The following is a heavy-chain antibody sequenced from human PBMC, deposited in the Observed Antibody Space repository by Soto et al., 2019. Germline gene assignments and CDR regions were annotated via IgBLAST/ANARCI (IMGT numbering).Heavy chain of an antibody. CDR1: GFTFSDYW. J-gene: IGHJ6*02. Sequence: EMQLVESGGDLVQPGGSLRLSCAASGFTFSDYWMHWVRHAPGKGLVWVSRISSDGTGTTYADDVKGRFTISRDNAKNTLYLQMNSLRDEDTAVYYCACSYGMDVWGQGTTVTVSS. V-gene: IGHV3-74*01. CDR2: ISSDGTGT. CDR3: ACSYGMDV. D-gene: IGHD3-10*02.